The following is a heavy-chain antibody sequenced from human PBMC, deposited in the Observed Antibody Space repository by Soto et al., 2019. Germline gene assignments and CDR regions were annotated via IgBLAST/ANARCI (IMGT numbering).Heavy chain of an antibody. D-gene: IGHD3-22*01. CDR2: IKSKTDGGTT. CDR3: TTVHYYDSSGSPGGFDP. CDR1: GFTFSDAL. J-gene: IGHJ5*02. Sequence: PGGSLRLSCAATGFTFSDALMSWVRQAPGKGLEWVGRIKSKTDGGTTDYAAPVKGRFTISRDDSKNTLYLQMNSLKIDDTAVYYCTTVHYYDSSGSPGGFDPWGPGTMVTVYS. V-gene: IGHV3-15*01.